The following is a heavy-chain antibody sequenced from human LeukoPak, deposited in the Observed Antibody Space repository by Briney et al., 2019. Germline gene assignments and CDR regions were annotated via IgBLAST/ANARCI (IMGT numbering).Heavy chain of an antibody. Sequence: GGSLRLSCAASGFTFSSYAMHWVRQAPGKGLEWVSDISASGGRTYYADSVKGRFTVSRDSSKNTLYLQMNSLRAEDTAIYYCAIDLMGLEAPGPGDWGQGILVSVSS. D-gene: IGHD6-13*01. CDR1: GFTFSSYA. J-gene: IGHJ4*02. CDR3: AIDLMGLEAPGPGD. V-gene: IGHV3-23*01. CDR2: ISASGGRT.